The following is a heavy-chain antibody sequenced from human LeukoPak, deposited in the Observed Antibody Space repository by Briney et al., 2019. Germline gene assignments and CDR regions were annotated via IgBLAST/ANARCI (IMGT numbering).Heavy chain of an antibody. CDR3: TKDQAEYGVDAFDM. D-gene: IGHD4-17*01. CDR2: ISGSGGGT. V-gene: IGHV3-23*01. CDR1: GFTFSGYA. Sequence: GGSLRLSCAASGFTFSGYAMSWVRQAPGKGLEWVSGISGSGGGTYYADPVKGRFTIFRDNSKNMLYLQMISLRADDTAVYYCTKDQAEYGVDAFDMWGHGTMVTVSS. J-gene: IGHJ3*02.